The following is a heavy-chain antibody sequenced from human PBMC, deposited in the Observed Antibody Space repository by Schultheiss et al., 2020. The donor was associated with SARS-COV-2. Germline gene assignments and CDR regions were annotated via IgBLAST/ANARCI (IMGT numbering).Heavy chain of an antibody. Sequence: SQTLSLTCTVSGGSISSYYWSWIRQPPGKGLEWIGYIYYSGSTYYNPSLKSRITISVDTSKNQFSLKLSSVTAADTAVYYCARVWTYYDFWSGLDYWGQGTLVTVSS. V-gene: IGHV4-59*12. D-gene: IGHD3-3*01. CDR3: ARVWTYYDFWSGLDY. CDR2: IYYSGST. CDR1: GGSISSYY. J-gene: IGHJ4*02.